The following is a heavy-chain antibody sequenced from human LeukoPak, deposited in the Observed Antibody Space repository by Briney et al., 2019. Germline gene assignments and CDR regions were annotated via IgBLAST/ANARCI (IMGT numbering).Heavy chain of an antibody. J-gene: IGHJ4*02. D-gene: IGHD3-22*01. CDR1: GGSLSGYY. CDR2: INHSGST. Sequence: SETLSLTCAVYGGSLSGYYWSWIRQPPGKGLEWIGEINHSGSTNYNPSLKSRVTISVDTSKNQFSLKLSSVTAADTAVYYCARGRITMIPRLDYWGQGTLVTVSS. CDR3: ARGRITMIPRLDY. V-gene: IGHV4-34*01.